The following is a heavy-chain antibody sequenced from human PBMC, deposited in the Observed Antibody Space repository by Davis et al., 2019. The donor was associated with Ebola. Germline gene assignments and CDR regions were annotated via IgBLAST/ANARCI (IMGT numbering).Heavy chain of an antibody. CDR1: GGSFSGYY. Sequence: SETLSLTCAVYGGSFSGYYWSWIRQPPGKGLEWIGEINHSGSTNYNPSLKSRVTISVDTSKNQFSLKLSSVTAADTAVYYCARASSYSRFDPWGQGTLVTVSS. D-gene: IGHD2-15*01. J-gene: IGHJ5*02. CDR3: ARASSYSRFDP. V-gene: IGHV4-34*01. CDR2: INHSGST.